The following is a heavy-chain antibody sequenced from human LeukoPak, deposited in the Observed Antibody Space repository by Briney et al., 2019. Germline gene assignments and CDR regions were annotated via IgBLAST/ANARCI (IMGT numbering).Heavy chain of an antibody. J-gene: IGHJ4*02. CDR1: GGSISSYY. CDR2: IYTSGNT. Sequence: SETLSLTCTVSGGSISSYYWSWIRQPAGKGLEWIGRIYTSGNTNYNPSLKSRVTISIYTSKNQFSLKLSSVTAADTAVYYCARNNDYGDPFDHWGQGTLVTVSS. V-gene: IGHV4-4*07. CDR3: ARNNDYGDPFDH. D-gene: IGHD4-17*01.